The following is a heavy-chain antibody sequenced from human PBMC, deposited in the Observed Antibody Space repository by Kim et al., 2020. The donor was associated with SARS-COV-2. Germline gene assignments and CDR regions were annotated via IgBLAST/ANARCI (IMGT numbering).Heavy chain of an antibody. CDR2: SYYSGST. V-gene: IGHV4-59*13. Sequence: SETLSLTCTVSGGSISSYYWNWIRQPPPTGLEWIGYSYYSGSTNYNHSLTRRVTISVDTSMNQFSLNLSSVTAADTAVYYCAREYRVHSRRGSNVDYWGQGTLVTVSS. CDR1: GGSISSYY. J-gene: IGHJ4*02. CDR3: AREYRVHSRRGSNVDY. D-gene: IGHD1-1*01.